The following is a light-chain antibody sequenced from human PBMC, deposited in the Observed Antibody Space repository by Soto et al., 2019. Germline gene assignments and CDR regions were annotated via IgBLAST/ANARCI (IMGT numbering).Light chain of an antibody. V-gene: IGLV1-40*01. CDR3: QSYDSSLSGSYV. Sequence: QSALTQPPSVSGAPGQRVTISCTGSSSNIGAGYDVHWYQQLPGTAPKLLIYGNSNRPSGVPDRFSGSKSGTSASLAITGLQAEDEADYYCQSYDSSLSGSYVVGTGTKVTV. J-gene: IGLJ1*01. CDR2: GNS. CDR1: SSNIGAGYD.